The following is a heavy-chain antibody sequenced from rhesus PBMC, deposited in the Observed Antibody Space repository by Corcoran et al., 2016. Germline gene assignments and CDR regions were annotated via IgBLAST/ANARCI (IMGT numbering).Heavy chain of an antibody. J-gene: IGHJ4*01. D-gene: IGHD2-15*01. CDR1: GFTFSSYW. Sequence: EVQLVESGGGLAKPGGSLRLSCAASGFTFSSYWMHWVRQAPGKGLVWVSGINSACSSTYYGDSVKGRFTISRENAKNTLYLQMDGLRPEDTAVYYCAGEFSTTDYWGQGVLVTVSS. CDR3: AGEFSTTDY. CDR2: INSACSST. V-gene: IGHV3-14*01.